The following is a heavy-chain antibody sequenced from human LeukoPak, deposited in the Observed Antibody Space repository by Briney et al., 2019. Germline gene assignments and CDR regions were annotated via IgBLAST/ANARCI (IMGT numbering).Heavy chain of an antibody. CDR1: GGSISSSSYY. CDR3: ARDDGRGYCSGGSCYSEAYYYYGMDV. V-gene: IGHV4-39*07. J-gene: IGHJ6*02. Sequence: SETLSLTCTVSGGSISSSSYYWGWIRQPPGKGLEWIGSIYYSGSTYYNPSLKSRVTISVDTSKNQFSLKLSSVTAADTAVYYCARDDGRGYCSGGSCYSEAYYYYGMDVWGQGTTVTVSS. CDR2: IYYSGST. D-gene: IGHD2-15*01.